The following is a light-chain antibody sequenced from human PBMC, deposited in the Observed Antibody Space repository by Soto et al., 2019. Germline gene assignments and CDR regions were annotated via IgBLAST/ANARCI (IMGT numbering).Light chain of an antibody. CDR3: QQTYNTPRT. J-gene: IGKJ1*01. Sequence: DMPMTPSPSSLSASVGDRVTITCRASQSISTYLNWYQQKPGKAPNLLIFAASSLLSGVPSRFSGSGSGTDFTLTISSLQPEDFATYYCQQTYNTPRTFGQGT. CDR1: QSISTY. V-gene: IGKV1-39*01. CDR2: AAS.